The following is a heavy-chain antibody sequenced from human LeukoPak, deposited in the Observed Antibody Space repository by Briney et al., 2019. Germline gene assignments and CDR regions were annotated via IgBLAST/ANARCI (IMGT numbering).Heavy chain of an antibody. J-gene: IGHJ6*03. V-gene: IGHV3-7*01. CDR2: IEQDGSEK. Sequence: GGSLRLSCADSGYTFSDFWMTWVRQTPGKGLEWVDNIEQDGSEKYYVDSVKGRFTISRDNAKNSLYLQMNSLRAEDTAVYYCARCHPHDCYYYYMGVWGKWTTVTVSS. CDR1: GYTFSDFW. CDR3: ARCHPHDCYYYYMGV.